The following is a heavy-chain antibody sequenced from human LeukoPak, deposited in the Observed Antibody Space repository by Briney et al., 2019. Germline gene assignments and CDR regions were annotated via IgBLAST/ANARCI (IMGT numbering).Heavy chain of an antibody. J-gene: IGHJ4*02. D-gene: IGHD6-19*01. V-gene: IGHV3-11*01. Sequence: PGGSLRLSCAASGFTFSDYYMSWIRQAPGKGLEWVSYISSSGSTIYYADSLKGRFTISRDNAKNSLYLQMNSLRAEDTAVYYCARAPRYSSGWYEDYWGQGTLVTVSS. CDR1: GFTFSDYY. CDR2: ISSSGSTI. CDR3: ARAPRYSSGWYEDY.